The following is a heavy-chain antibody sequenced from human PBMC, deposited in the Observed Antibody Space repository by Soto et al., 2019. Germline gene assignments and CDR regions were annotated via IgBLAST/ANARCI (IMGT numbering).Heavy chain of an antibody. V-gene: IGHV4-31*03. D-gene: IGHD4-17*01. CDR1: GGSISSGGYY. Sequence: SETLSLTCTVSGGSISSGGYYWSWIRQHPGKGLEWIGYIYYSGSTYYNPSLKSRVTISVDTSKNQFSLKLSSVTAADTAVYYCARGVSPTVTTSTFDPWGQGTLVTVSS. CDR3: ARGVSPTVTTSTFDP. J-gene: IGHJ5*02. CDR2: IYYSGST.